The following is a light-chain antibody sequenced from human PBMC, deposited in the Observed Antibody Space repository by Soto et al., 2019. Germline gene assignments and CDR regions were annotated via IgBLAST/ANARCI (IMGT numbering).Light chain of an antibody. Sequence: DIQMTQPPSSLSASVGDRGTITCRPSQSIATYLKWYQQKPGRAPKLLIHAASSLQSGVPSRFSGSGSGTDFTLIISSLQPEDFATYFCQQTSTAIHTFGQGTKLDIK. CDR2: AAS. V-gene: IGKV1-39*01. J-gene: IGKJ2*01. CDR3: QQTSTAIHT. CDR1: QSIATY.